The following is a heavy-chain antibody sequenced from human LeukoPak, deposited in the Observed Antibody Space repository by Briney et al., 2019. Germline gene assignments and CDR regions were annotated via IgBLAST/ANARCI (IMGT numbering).Heavy chain of an antibody. D-gene: IGHD2-21*02. CDR3: VRQAVSGDSGIAY. J-gene: IGHJ4*02. V-gene: IGHV3-74*01. CDR2: INPDGSNS. CDR1: GFTFSNYW. Sequence: GGSLRLSCAASGFTFSNYWMHWVRQAPGKGLEWVSRINPDGSNSNYADSVKGRFTMSRDNAKNTAYLQMDSLRAEDTALFYCVRQAVSGDSGIAYWGRGTLVAVSS.